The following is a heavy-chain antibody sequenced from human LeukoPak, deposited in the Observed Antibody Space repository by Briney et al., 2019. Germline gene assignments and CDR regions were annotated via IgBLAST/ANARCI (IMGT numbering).Heavy chain of an antibody. J-gene: IGHJ5*01. Sequence: SETLSLTCTVSGVSITGNDQFWSWIRQPPGKGLEWIVYIDYSGTTYYNPSLKGRVNMSRDTSKNQFSLNLNSVTAADTAFYYCGGGLGYCSSTRCPPDSWGQGTLVTVSS. V-gene: IGHV4-30-4*01. D-gene: IGHD2-2*01. CDR3: GGGLGYCSSTRCPPDS. CDR1: GVSITGNDQF. CDR2: IDYSGTT.